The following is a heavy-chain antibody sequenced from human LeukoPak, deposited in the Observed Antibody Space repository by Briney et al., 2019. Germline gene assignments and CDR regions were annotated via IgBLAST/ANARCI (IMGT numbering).Heavy chain of an antibody. Sequence: ASVKVSCKASGATFTSYAISWVRQAPGPGLEWMGRIIPILGIANYAQKFQGRVTITADKSTSTAYMELSSLRSEDTAVYYCARALIVVGPGGSFDIWGQGTMVTVSS. CDR1: GATFTSYA. V-gene: IGHV1-69*04. D-gene: IGHD3-22*01. CDR3: ARALIVVGPGGSFDI. J-gene: IGHJ3*02. CDR2: IIPILGIA.